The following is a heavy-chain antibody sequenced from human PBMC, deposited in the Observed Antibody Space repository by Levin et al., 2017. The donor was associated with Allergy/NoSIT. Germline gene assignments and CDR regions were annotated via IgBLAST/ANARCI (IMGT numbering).Heavy chain of an antibody. V-gene: IGHV2-5*02. J-gene: IGHJ6*03. CDR3: AHFTTSATWRWRNYYYYYMDV. Sequence: SGPTLVKPTQTLTLTCTFSGFSLSTSGVGVGWIRQPPGKALEWLALIYWDDDKRYSPSLKSRLTITKDTSKNQVVLTMTNMDPVDTATYYCAHFTTSATWRWRNYYYYYMDVWGKGTTVTVSS. D-gene: IGHD1-14*01. CDR1: GFSLSTSGVG. CDR2: IYWDDDK.